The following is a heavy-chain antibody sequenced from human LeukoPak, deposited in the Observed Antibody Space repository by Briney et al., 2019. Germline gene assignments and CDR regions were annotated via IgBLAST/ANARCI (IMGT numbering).Heavy chain of an antibody. V-gene: IGHV4-30-2*01. CDR1: GGSISSGSDS. D-gene: IGHD5-18*01. Sequence: PSETLSLTCAVSGGSISSGSDSWSWIRQPPGKGLEWIGYIYHSGNTYYNPSLKSRVTISIDRSKNQFSLKLSSVTAADTAVYYCARGPSVGAAMVAEYFQHWGQGTLVTVSS. J-gene: IGHJ1*01. CDR2: IYHSGNT. CDR3: ARGPSVGAAMVAEYFQH.